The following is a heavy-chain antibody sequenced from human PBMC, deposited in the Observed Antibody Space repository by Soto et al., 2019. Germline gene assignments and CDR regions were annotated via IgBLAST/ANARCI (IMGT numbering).Heavy chain of an antibody. CDR2: IIVSHDRP. D-gene: IGHD2-8*01. V-gene: IGHV1-3*01. CDR3: AREPEDGVPGDY. J-gene: IGHJ4*02. CDR1: GYTFTAHS. Sequence: VQLVQSGTEVKEPGASVRVSCKASGYTFTAHSLHWARQAPGQGLEWMGWIIVSHDRPRYAPQFQGRLTFATDRIGTTAYMHLTRLTPEDTAVYFCAREPEDGVPGDYWGQGTPVVVSS.